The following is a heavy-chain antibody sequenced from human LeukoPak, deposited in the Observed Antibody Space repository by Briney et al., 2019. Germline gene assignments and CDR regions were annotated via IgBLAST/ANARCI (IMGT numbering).Heavy chain of an antibody. CDR1: GGSFSGYY. CDR3: ARLSSGYSSSWYYYYYYMDV. J-gene: IGHJ6*03. D-gene: IGHD6-13*01. CDR2: INHSGST. Sequence: SETLSLTCAVYGGSFSGYYWSWIRQPPGKGLEWIGEINHSGSTNYNPSLKSRATISVDTSKNQFSLKLSSVTAADTAVYYCARLSSGYSSSWYYYYYYMDVWGKGATVTISS. V-gene: IGHV4-34*01.